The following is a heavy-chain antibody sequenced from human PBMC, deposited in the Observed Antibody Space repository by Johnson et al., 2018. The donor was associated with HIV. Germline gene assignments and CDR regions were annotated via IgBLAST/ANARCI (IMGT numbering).Heavy chain of an antibody. CDR2: ISSSGRTI. CDR1: GFIFSDYY. V-gene: IGHV3-11*04. CDR3: AKHRGYGGNLDAFDI. J-gene: IGHJ3*02. D-gene: IGHD4-23*01. Sequence: QMLLVESGGDLVKPGGSLRLSCAASGFIFSDYYMTWIRQAPGKGLESISYISSSGRTIYYADSVKGRFTMSRDNAKKSLYLQMNSLRAEDTAVYYCAKHRGYGGNLDAFDIWGQGTMVTASS.